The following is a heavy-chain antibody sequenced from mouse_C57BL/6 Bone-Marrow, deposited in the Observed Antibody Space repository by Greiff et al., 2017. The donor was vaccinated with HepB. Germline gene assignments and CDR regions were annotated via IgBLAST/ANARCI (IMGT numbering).Heavy chain of an antibody. V-gene: IGHV5-4*03. Sequence: EVNLVESGGGLVKPGGSLKLSCAASGFTFSSYAMSWVRQTPEKRLEWVATISDGGSYTYYPDNVKGRFTISRDNAKNNLYLQMSHLKSEDTAMYYCARHGYRFAYWGQGTLVTVSA. D-gene: IGHD2-2*01. J-gene: IGHJ3*01. CDR1: GFTFSSYA. CDR2: ISDGGSYT. CDR3: ARHGYRFAY.